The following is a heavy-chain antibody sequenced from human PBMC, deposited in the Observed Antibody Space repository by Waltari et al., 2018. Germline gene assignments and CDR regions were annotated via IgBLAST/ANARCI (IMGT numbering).Heavy chain of an antibody. CDR3: AREGRSEQQLVHSGAFDI. J-gene: IGHJ3*02. CDR1: GYTFTSYA. D-gene: IGHD6-13*01. V-gene: IGHV1-3*01. CDR2: INAGNGNT. Sequence: QVQLVQSGAEVKKPGASVKVSCKASGYTFTSYAMHWVRQAPGQRLAWMGWINAGNGNTKYARRFQGRVTITRDTSGSTAYMELGSLRSEDTAVYYCAREGRSEQQLVHSGAFDIWGQGTMVTGSS.